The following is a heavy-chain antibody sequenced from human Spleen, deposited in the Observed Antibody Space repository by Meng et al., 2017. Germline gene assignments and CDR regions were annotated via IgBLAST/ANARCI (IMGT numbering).Heavy chain of an antibody. Sequence: QVQCVEAVTEAETPGSVVKVPCKAFGGTFSIYTVSWVRQDPVQGLGWMGRIIPILGIANYAQKFQGRVTITADKSTSTAYMELSSLRSEDTAGYYCARTSPGWFDPWGQGTLVTVSS. V-gene: IGHV1-69*02. CDR3: ARTSPGWFDP. CDR2: IIPILGIA. J-gene: IGHJ5*02. CDR1: GGTFSIYT.